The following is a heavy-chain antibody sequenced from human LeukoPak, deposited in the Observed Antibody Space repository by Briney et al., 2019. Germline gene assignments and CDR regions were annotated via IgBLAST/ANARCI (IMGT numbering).Heavy chain of an antibody. CDR3: AKTQGFFDH. CDR2: ISDGGDTT. CDR1: GFTFSNTG. Sequence: GGSLRLSCAASGFTFSNTGMTWVRQPPGKGMEWVTGISDGGDTTYDAGSVKGRFTVSRDNSKNILYLQMNSLRAEDTARYCCAKTQGFFDHWGQGSLVTVSS. V-gene: IGHV3-23*01. J-gene: IGHJ4*02.